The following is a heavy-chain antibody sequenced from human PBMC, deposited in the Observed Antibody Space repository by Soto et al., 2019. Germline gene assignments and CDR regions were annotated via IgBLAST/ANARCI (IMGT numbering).Heavy chain of an antibody. V-gene: IGHV1-18*01. CDR2: TCTNNGDT. J-gene: IGHJ4*02. Sequence: GASVKVSCKASGYTFTTFGISWVRQAPGQGLEWMGWTCTNNGDTYYAPRFQGRVTVTKDTSTRTAYMELRSLGSDDTAVYYCGREYCRGGRCYSPDYWGQGTLVTVSS. CDR1: GYTFTTFG. CDR3: GREYCRGGRCYSPDY. D-gene: IGHD2-15*01.